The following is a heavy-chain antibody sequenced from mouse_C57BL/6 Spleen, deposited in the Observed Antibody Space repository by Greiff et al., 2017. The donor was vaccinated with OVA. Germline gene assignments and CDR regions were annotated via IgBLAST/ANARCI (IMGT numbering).Heavy chain of an antibody. J-gene: IGHJ2*01. V-gene: IGHV1-26*01. CDR1: GYTFTDYY. CDR3: ARSPGTPYFDY. CDR2: INPNNGGT. Sequence: VQLQQSGPELVKPGASVKISCKASGYTFTDYYMNWVKQSHGKSLEWIGDINPNNGGTSYNQKFKGKATLTVDKSSSTAYLGLRSLTSEDSADYYCARSPGTPYFDYWGQGTTLTVSS. D-gene: IGHD4-1*01.